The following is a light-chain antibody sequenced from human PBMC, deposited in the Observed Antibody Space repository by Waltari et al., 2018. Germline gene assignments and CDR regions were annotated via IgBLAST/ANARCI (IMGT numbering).Light chain of an antibody. V-gene: IGLV2-14*03. CDR2: DVT. CDR3: SSYTISDTYV. J-gene: IGLJ1*01. CDR1: SSDVGAYNH. Sequence: QSALTQPASVSGSPGQSIAISCTGTSSDVGAYNHVSWYQQHPGKAPRLMIYDVTNRPSGLADRFSGSKSGNTASLTISGLQTEDEADYYCSSYTISDTYVFGTGTKVTVL.